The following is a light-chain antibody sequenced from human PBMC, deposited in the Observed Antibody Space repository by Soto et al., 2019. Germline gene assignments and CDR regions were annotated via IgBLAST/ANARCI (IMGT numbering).Light chain of an antibody. CDR3: QQYGTSPRT. Sequence: EIVLTQSPGTLSLSPGERATLSCRASQSVSSSYLAWYQQKPGQAPRLLIYGASSRATGIPDRFSGSGSGTEFTLTISGLQSEDFAVYYCQQYGTSPRTFGQGTKVDIK. CDR1: QSVSSSY. CDR2: GAS. V-gene: IGKV3-20*01. J-gene: IGKJ1*01.